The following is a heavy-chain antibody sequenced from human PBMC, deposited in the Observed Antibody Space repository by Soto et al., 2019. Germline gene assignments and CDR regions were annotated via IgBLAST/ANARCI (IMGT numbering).Heavy chain of an antibody. CDR2: TRNKANSYTT. V-gene: IGHV3-72*01. CDR1: GFTFSDHY. CDR3: ARSSSLRNYYYYGMDV. Sequence: GGSLRLSCAASGFTFSDHYMDWVRQAPGKGLEWVGRTRNKANSYTTEYDASVKGRFTISRDDSKNSLYLQMNSLKTEDTAVYYCARSSSLRNYYYYGMDVWGQGTTVTVSS. D-gene: IGHD4-17*01. J-gene: IGHJ6*02.